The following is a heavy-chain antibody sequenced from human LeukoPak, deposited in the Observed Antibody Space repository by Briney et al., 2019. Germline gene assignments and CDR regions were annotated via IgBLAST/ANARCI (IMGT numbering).Heavy chain of an antibody. V-gene: IGHV1-24*01. J-gene: IGHJ3*02. Sequence: ASVKVSCKVSGYTLTELSMRWVRQAPGKGLEWMGGFDPEDGETIYAQKFQGRVTMAEDTSTDTAYMELSSLRSEDTAVYYCATWVLYSSGWNAFDIWGQGTMVTVSS. D-gene: IGHD6-25*01. CDR2: FDPEDGET. CDR3: ATWVLYSSGWNAFDI. CDR1: GYTLTELS.